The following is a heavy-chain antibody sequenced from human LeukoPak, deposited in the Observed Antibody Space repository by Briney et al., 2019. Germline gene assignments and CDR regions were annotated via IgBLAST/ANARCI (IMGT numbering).Heavy chain of an antibody. CDR3: AKDDRIQTRRYSYNY. V-gene: IGHV3-53*01. D-gene: IGHD5-18*01. CDR1: GFTVSSNY. CDR2: IYYDDST. J-gene: IGHJ4*02. Sequence: PGGSLRLSCAASGFTVSSNYMSWVRQAPGKGLEWVSLIYYDDSTYYADSVKGRFTISRDNSKNTLYLQMNSLRAEDTAVYYCAKDDRIQTRRYSYNYWGQGTLVTVSS.